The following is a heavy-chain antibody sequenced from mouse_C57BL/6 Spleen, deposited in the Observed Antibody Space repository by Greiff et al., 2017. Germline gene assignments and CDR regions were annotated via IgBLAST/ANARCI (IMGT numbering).Heavy chain of an antibody. Sequence: DVKLVESGGGLVKPGGSLKLSCAASGFTFSSYAMSWVRQTPEKRLEWVATISDGGSYTYYPDNVKGRFTISRDNAKNNLYLQLSHLKSEDTAMYYCASARRYYFDCWGQGTTLTVSS. J-gene: IGHJ2*01. CDR1: GFTFSSYA. CDR3: ASARRYYFDC. CDR2: ISDGGSYT. V-gene: IGHV5-4*03.